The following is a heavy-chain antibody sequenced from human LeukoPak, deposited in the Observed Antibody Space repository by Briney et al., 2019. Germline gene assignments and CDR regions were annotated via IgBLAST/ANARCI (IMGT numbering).Heavy chain of an antibody. Sequence: PGGSLRLSCAGSGFTFSTYWMSWVRQAPGKGLEWVASIKPDGSKIYYVDSVKGRFTISRDSAKNSLYLQMNSLRAEDTAVYYCARPAYCGGDCYFYFDYWGQGTLVTVSS. CDR3: ARPAYCGGDCYFYFDY. CDR1: GFTFSTYW. J-gene: IGHJ4*02. CDR2: IKPDGSKI. V-gene: IGHV3-7*05. D-gene: IGHD2-21*02.